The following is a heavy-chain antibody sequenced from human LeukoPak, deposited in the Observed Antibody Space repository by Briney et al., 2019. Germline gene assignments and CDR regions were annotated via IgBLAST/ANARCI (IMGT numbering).Heavy chain of an antibody. Sequence: GGSLRLSCAASGFTFSTYWMHWVRQAPGKGLVWVSRINSDGSNTNYAGSVKGRFTISRDNAKNTLYLRMNSLRAEDTAVYYCASNATGRFDYWGQGTLVTVSS. V-gene: IGHV3-74*01. CDR1: GFTFSTYW. CDR2: INSDGSNT. D-gene: IGHD2-15*01. CDR3: ASNATGRFDY. J-gene: IGHJ4*02.